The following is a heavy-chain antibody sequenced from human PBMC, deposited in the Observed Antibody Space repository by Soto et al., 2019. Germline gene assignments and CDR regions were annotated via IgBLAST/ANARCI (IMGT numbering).Heavy chain of an antibody. V-gene: IGHV4-31*03. CDR3: ARAHDFWGGRQQPIDS. J-gene: IGHJ4*02. CDR1: GGSISSGGYY. D-gene: IGHD3-3*01. CDR2: IYYSGST. Sequence: SETLSLTCTVSGGSISSGGYYWSWIRQHPGKGLEWIGYIYYSGSTYYNPSLKGRVTIPVDTSKSQFSLKLSSVTAADTAVYYCARAHDFWGGRQQPIDSWGQGTLVTVSS.